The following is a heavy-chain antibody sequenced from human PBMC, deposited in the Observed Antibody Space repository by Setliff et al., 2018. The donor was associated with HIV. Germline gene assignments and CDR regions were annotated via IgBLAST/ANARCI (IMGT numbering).Heavy chain of an antibody. CDR1: GFTFSDYY. Sequence: GGSLRLSCEASGFTFSDYYMSWVRLAPGKGLEWLSIISTTGTTTYYADSVKGRFTITRDISKNTLDLQMNSLRVDDTAVYYCAKGSGFYDYWGQGTLVTVSS. CDR3: AKGSGFYDY. CDR2: ISTTGTTT. D-gene: IGHD3-22*01. J-gene: IGHJ4*02. V-gene: IGHV3-11*01.